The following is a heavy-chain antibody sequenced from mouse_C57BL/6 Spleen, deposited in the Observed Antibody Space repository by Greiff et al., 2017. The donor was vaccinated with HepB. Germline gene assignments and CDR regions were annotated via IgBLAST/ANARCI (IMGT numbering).Heavy chain of an antibody. V-gene: IGHV1-81*01. CDR2: IYPRSGNT. Sequence: VQLVESGAELARPGASVKLSCKASGYTFTSYGISWVKQRTGQGLEWIGEIYPRSGNTYYNEKFKGKATLTADKSSSTAYMELRSLTSEDSAVYFCAREREQLRLPYYWGQGTTLTVSS. J-gene: IGHJ2*01. CDR3: AREREQLRLPYY. D-gene: IGHD3-2*02. CDR1: GYTFTSYG.